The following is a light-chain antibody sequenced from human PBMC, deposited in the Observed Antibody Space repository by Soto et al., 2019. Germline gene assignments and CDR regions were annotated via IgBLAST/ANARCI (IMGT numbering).Light chain of an antibody. CDR3: LQYDTAPRT. J-gene: IGKJ1*01. Sequence: EIVLTQSPGTLSLSPGERASLSCRAAQDIITKKLAWYQQKPGHTPRLLIYGASNRAPGIPDRFSGSGSGTDFTLTISGVGPEEFAVYYCLQYDTAPRTFGQGTKVDIK. V-gene: IGKV3-20*01. CDR1: QDIITKK. CDR2: GAS.